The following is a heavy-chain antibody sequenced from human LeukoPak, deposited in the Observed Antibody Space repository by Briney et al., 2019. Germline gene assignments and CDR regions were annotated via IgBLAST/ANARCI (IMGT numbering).Heavy chain of an antibody. J-gene: IGHJ3*02. Sequence: SETLSLTCTVTGGSFSTYYWSCIRQPPGKGLEWIGHFYCSGSTNYNPSLRSRVTISVDTSRNQFSLKLSSVTAVDTAVYYCTRNQAVAGNHGAMDIWGQGTTVIVSS. V-gene: IGHV4-4*08. CDR1: GGSFSTYY. D-gene: IGHD6-19*01. CDR2: FYCSGST. CDR3: TRNQAVAGNHGAMDI.